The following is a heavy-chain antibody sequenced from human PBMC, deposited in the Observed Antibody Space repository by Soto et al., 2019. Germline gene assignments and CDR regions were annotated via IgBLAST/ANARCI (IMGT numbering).Heavy chain of an antibody. CDR3: GRVAVAGPSPPPTGFDY. CDR2: ISAYKGDT. Sequence: ASVKVSCKASGYIFGSYGISWVRLAPGQGLEWMGWISAYKGDTKYAQILQGRVTMTTDTSTRTAYLELRRLTTGDTAVYYCGRVAVAGPSPPPTGFDYSSQGTLDTAPQ. D-gene: IGHD6-19*01. J-gene: IGHJ4*02. CDR1: GYIFGSYG. V-gene: IGHV1-18*01.